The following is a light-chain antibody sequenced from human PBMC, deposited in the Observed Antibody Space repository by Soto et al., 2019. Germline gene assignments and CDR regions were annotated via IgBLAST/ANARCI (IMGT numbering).Light chain of an antibody. V-gene: IGKV1-5*03. Sequence: DIQMTQSPSTLSGSVGDRVTITCRASQTISSWLAWYQQKPGKAPKLLIYKASALKSGVPSRFSGSGSGTELTLTISSLQRKDFATSYRQQYNSYAHAFGQGEKVDMK. CDR1: QTISSW. CDR2: KAS. J-gene: IGKJ1*01. CDR3: QQYNSYAHA.